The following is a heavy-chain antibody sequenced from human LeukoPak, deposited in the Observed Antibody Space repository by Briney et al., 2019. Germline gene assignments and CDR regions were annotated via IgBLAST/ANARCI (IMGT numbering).Heavy chain of an antibody. Sequence: PGRSLRLSCAASGFTFSSYAMHWVRQAPGKGLEWVAIISYDGSNKYYADSVEGRFTISRDNSKNTLYLQMNSLRAEDTAVYYCARFSLSSGWDTGRYYYYGMDVWRQGTTVTVSS. D-gene: IGHD6-19*01. J-gene: IGHJ6*02. CDR3: ARFSLSSGWDTGRYYYYGMDV. CDR2: ISYDGSNK. CDR1: GFTFSSYA. V-gene: IGHV3-30*04.